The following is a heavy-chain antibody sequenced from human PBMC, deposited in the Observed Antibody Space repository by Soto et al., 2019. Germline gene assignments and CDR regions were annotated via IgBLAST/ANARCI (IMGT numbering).Heavy chain of an antibody. J-gene: IGHJ4*02. CDR1: GITFINAW. CDR3: LTDPGEYETF. Sequence: EQQLVESGGGLVKPGESLRLSCAVSGITFINAWMSWVRQAPGKGLEWVVRIKRTANAETPDYAAPVKGRFIISRDDSKNMLYLQMNNLKAEDTAVYYCLTDPGEYETFWGQGTLVTVSS. D-gene: IGHD4-17*01. V-gene: IGHV3-15*01. CDR2: IKRTANAETP.